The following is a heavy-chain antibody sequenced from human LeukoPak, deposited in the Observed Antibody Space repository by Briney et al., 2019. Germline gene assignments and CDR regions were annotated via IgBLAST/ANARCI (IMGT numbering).Heavy chain of an antibody. CDR1: GFPLSSYS. Sequence: GGPLRLSCAASGFPLSSYSMNWVRQAPGKGLEWVAYITSKSDTISYADSVKGRFTISRDNAKNSLYLQMDSLRAEDTAVFYCARWGFTSQSLTYWGQGTLVTVSS. J-gene: IGHJ4*02. D-gene: IGHD3-10*01. V-gene: IGHV3-48*04. CDR3: ARWGFTSQSLTY. CDR2: ITSKSDTI.